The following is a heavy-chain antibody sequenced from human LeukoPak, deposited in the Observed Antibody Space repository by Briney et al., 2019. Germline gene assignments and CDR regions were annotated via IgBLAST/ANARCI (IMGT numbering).Heavy chain of an antibody. CDR2: ISAGGSST. CDR3: AKGGYCSSSSCYYGWFDP. V-gene: IGHV3-23*01. J-gene: IGHJ5*02. CDR1: GFSFSSYA. Sequence: GGSLRLSCAASGFSFSSYAMNWVRQAPGKGLEWVSTISAGGSSTYYADSVKGRFTISRDNSKNTLFLQMNSLRAEDTAVYYCAKGGYCSSSSCYYGWFDPWGQGTLVTVSS. D-gene: IGHD2-2*01.